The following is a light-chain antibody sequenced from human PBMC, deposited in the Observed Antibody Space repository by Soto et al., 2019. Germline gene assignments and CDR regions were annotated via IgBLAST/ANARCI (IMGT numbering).Light chain of an antibody. V-gene: IGKV3-15*01. CDR2: GAS. J-gene: IGKJ1*01. Sequence: EIVMTQSPATLSVSPGEGATLSCRASQSGNTNLAWYQQRPGQATRLLIYGASTRATGIPARFSGSGSGTEFTRTISSLQSEDFAVYYCQQYNNWWTFGQGTKVEIK. CDR3: QQYNNWWT. CDR1: QSGNTN.